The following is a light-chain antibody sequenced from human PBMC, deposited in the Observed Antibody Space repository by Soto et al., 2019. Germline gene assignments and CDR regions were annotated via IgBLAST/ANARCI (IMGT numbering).Light chain of an antibody. CDR1: QSGSTN. J-gene: IGKJ4*01. CDR2: GAS. V-gene: IGKV3-15*01. Sequence: VMTQSPVTLSVSPGERATLSCRASQSGSTNLAWYQHKPGQAPRVLIYGASTRATGIPARFSGSGSGTEFTLTISSLQSEDSAVYYCQQYNDLVTFGGGTKVEIK. CDR3: QQYNDLVT.